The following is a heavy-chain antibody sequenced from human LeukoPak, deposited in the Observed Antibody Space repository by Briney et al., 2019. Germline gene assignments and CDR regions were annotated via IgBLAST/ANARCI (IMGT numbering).Heavy chain of an antibody. CDR2: ISSSGSTI. CDR3: ARDPPIYGSGSYDY. J-gene: IGHJ4*02. D-gene: IGHD3-10*01. Sequence: GGSLRLSCAASGFTFSSYEMNWVRQAPGKGLEWVSYISSSGSTIYYADSVKGRFTISRDNAKNSLYLQMNSLRAEDTALYYCARDPPIYGSGSYDYWGQGTLVTVSS. V-gene: IGHV3-48*03. CDR1: GFTFSSYE.